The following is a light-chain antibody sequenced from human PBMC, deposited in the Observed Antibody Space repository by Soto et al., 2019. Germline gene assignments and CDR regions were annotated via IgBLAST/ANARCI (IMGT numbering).Light chain of an antibody. Sequence: QSVLTQTASASGTPGHRVIISCSGGSSNIESNSVYWYQQVPGTAPKLLIYDNNQRPSGVPDRFSGSKSGTSGSLAISGLRSEDEAHYYCAAWDDGLSGPVFGGGTKVTVL. CDR3: AAWDDGLSGPV. V-gene: IGLV1-47*02. J-gene: IGLJ2*01. CDR2: DNN. CDR1: SSNIESNS.